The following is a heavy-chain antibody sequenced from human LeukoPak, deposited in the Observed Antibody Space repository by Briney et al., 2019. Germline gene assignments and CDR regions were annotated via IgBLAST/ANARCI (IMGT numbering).Heavy chain of an antibody. CDR1: GFTFSSYG. CDR2: IRYDGSNK. V-gene: IGHV3-30*02. D-gene: IGHD3-10*01. J-gene: IGHJ4*02. Sequence: GGSLRLSCAASGFTFSSYGMHWVRQAPGKGLEWVTFIRYDGSNKYYADSVKGRFTISRDNSKNTLYLQMNSLRAEDRAVYYCAKGTKDYYGSGTFYISRDHFISRWGQGTLVTVSS. CDR3: AKGTKDYYGSGTFYISRDHFISR.